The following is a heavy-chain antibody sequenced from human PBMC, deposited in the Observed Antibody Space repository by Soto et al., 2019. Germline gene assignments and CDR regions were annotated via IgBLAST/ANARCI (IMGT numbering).Heavy chain of an antibody. CDR2: IDGDGSVI. Sequence: EVQLVESGGGLVQPGGALRLSCAASGFTFSSHRMHWVRQAPGKGLVWVSSIDGDGSVIRYADSVKGRFTISRDNAKNTVYLQMNSLRAEDTAVYYCGREGGGLRYWGQGTLVTVSS. CDR3: GREGGGLRY. V-gene: IGHV3-74*01. CDR1: GFTFSSHR. J-gene: IGHJ4*02. D-gene: IGHD3-16*01.